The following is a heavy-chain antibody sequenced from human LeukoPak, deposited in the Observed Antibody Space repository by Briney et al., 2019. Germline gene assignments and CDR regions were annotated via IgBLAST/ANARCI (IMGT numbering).Heavy chain of an antibody. CDR1: GFTFSSYG. Sequence: GGSLRLSCAASGFTFSSYGMSWVRQAPGKGLEWVSAISGSGGSTYYADSVKGRFTISRDNSKNTLYLQMNSLRAEDTAVYYCARDGLSSSWYTGNWFDPWGQGTLVTVSS. V-gene: IGHV3-23*01. CDR3: ARDGLSSSWYTGNWFDP. D-gene: IGHD6-13*01. CDR2: ISGSGGST. J-gene: IGHJ5*02.